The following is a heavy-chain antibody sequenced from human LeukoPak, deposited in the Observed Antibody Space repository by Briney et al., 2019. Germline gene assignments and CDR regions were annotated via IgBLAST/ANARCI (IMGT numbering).Heavy chain of an antibody. Sequence: GGSLRLSCAASGFTFSDYYMSWIRQAPGKGLEWVSYISDSGSTIYYADSVKGRFTISRDNAKNSLYLQMNSLRAEDTAVYYCARDRLGDYHSSGYYDNWGQGTLVTVSS. CDR2: ISDSGSTI. CDR3: ARDRLGDYHSSGYYDN. V-gene: IGHV3-11*01. D-gene: IGHD3-22*01. J-gene: IGHJ4*02. CDR1: GFTFSDYY.